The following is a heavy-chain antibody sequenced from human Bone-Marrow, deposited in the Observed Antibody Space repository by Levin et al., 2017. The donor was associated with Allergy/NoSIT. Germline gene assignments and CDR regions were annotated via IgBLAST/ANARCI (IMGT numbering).Heavy chain of an antibody. CDR1: GYRLNDLC. J-gene: IGHJ4*02. D-gene: IGHD2-15*01. CDR2: FDPEDGAT. Sequence: AASVKVSCKVSGYRLNDLCIHWVRQAPGEGLEWMGGFDPEDGATFHAQKFQDRVTMTEDMSSDTAYMELRTLTSEDTAVYFCASTFMYCSGGDCFSRRSFDSWGQGTLVTVSS. V-gene: IGHV1-24*01. CDR3: ASTFMYCSGGDCFSRRSFDS.